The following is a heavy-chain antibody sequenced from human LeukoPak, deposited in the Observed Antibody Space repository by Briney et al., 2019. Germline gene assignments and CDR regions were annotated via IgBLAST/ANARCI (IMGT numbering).Heavy chain of an antibody. CDR3: ARGLAAVAGTLDY. J-gene: IGHJ4*02. V-gene: IGHV1-2*02. Sequence: ASVKVSCKASGYTFTGYYMHWVRQAPGQGLEWMGWINPNSGGTNYAQKFQGRVTMTRDTSISTAYMELSRLRSDDTAVYYCARGLAAVAGTLDYWGQGTLVTVSS. CDR1: GYTFTGYY. D-gene: IGHD6-19*01. CDR2: INPNSGGT.